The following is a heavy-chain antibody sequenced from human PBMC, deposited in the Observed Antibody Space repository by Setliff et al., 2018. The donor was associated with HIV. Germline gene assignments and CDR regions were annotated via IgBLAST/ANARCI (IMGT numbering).Heavy chain of an antibody. Sequence: PSETLSLTCTVSGGSISSHYWSWIRQSPGKGLEWIASMHGSGNTHYNPSLQSRITISMDTSKNQFSLTLSSVTAADTAVFYCARLTTTYYYDSSAYYHPVWGQGTLVTVSS. J-gene: IGHJ4*02. CDR2: MHGSGNT. D-gene: IGHD3-22*01. CDR1: GGSISSHY. CDR3: ARLTTTYYYDSSAYYHPV. V-gene: IGHV4-4*09.